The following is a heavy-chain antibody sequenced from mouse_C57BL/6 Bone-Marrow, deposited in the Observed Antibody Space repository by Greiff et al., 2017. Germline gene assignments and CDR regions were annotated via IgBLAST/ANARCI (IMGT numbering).Heavy chain of an antibody. CDR3: ARWDLTPGAMDY. Sequence: QVQLQQPGAELVKPGASVKLSCKASGYTFTSYWMHWVKQRPGQGLEWIGMIHPNSGSTNYNEKFKSKATLTVDKSSSTAYMQLSSLTSEDSAVYYCARWDLTPGAMDYWGQGTSVTVSS. CDR1: GYTFTSYW. J-gene: IGHJ4*01. D-gene: IGHD4-1*01. CDR2: IHPNSGST. V-gene: IGHV1-64*01.